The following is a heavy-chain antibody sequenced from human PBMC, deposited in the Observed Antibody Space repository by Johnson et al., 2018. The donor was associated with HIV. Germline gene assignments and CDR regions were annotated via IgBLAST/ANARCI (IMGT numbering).Heavy chain of an antibody. CDR3: TRGDRSTLGSAFDI. CDR2: ISGSGGST. CDR1: GFTFSDYY. Sequence: QVQLVESGGGLVKPGGSLRLSCAASGFTFSDYYMTWIRQAPGKGLEWVSAISGSGGSTYYADSVKGRFTISRDDSNNTLYLQMNSLKTEDTAVYYCTRGDRSTLGSAFDILGQGTMVTVSS. D-gene: IGHD1-1*01. V-gene: IGHV3-11*01. J-gene: IGHJ3*02.